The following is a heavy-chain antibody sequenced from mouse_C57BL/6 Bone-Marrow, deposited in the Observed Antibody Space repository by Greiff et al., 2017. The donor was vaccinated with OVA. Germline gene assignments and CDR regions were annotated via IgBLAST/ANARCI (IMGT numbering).Heavy chain of an antibody. CDR2: INYDGSST. Sequence: EVKVVESEGGLVQPGSSMKLSCTASGFTFSDYYMAWVRQVPEKGLEWVANINYDGSSTYYLDSLKSRFIISRDNAKNILYLQMSSLKSEYTATYYCARAGYYDYAIDYWGQGTTLTVSS. CDR3: ARAGYYDYAIDY. CDR1: GFTFSDYY. D-gene: IGHD2-4*01. J-gene: IGHJ2*01. V-gene: IGHV5-16*01.